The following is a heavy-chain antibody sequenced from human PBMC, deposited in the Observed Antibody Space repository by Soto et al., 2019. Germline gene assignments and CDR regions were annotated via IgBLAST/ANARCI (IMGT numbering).Heavy chain of an antibody. CDR2: IYYSGST. Sequence: SETLSLTCTVSGGSISSGVYYWSWVRQPPGKGLEWIGYIYYSGSTYYNPSLKSRVTISVDTSKNQFSLKLSSVTAADTAVYYCARAWGYSYGYFDYWGQGTLVTVSS. J-gene: IGHJ4*02. D-gene: IGHD5-18*01. CDR1: GGSISSGVYY. CDR3: ARAWGYSYGYFDY. V-gene: IGHV4-30-4*01.